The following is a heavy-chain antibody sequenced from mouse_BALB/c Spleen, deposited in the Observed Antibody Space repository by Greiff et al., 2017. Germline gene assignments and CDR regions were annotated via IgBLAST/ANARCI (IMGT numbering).Heavy chain of an antibody. Sequence: EVQLVESGGGLVQPGGSLRLSCATSGFTFTDYYMSWVRQPPGKALEWLGFIRNKANGYTTEYSASVKGRFTISRDNSQSILYLQMNTLRAEDSATYYCARGYGNYLYYFDYWGQGTTLTVSS. CDR1: GFTFTDYY. CDR3: ARGYGNYLYYFDY. J-gene: IGHJ2*01. V-gene: IGHV7-3*02. CDR2: IRNKANGYTT. D-gene: IGHD2-1*01.